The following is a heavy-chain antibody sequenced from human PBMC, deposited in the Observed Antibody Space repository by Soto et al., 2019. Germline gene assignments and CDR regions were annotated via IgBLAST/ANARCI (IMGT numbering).Heavy chain of an antibody. Sequence: QVQLQESGTALVKPSQTLSITCTVSDGSISSGGYYWSWIRQQPGKGLEWIGYIYYSGSTYYNPSLKSRVTISVDPSKNQCSLNLSSAAAADTAVYYCARDSGSELRHWGQGTMVTVSS. V-gene: IGHV4-31*03. CDR3: ARDSGSELRH. J-gene: IGHJ4*02. CDR2: IYYSGST. CDR1: DGSISSGGYY. D-gene: IGHD5-12*01.